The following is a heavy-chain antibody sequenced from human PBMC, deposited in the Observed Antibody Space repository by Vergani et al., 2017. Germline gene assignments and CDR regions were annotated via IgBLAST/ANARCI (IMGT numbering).Heavy chain of an antibody. CDR3: ARGNRRLHSSGLSY. CDR1: GFTFSSYA. Sequence: EVQLLESGGGLVQPGGSLRLSCAASGFTFSSYAMSWVRQAPGKGLEWVSAISGSGGSTYYADSVKGRFTISRDNSKNTLYLQMNSLRAEDTAVYYCARGNRRLHSSGLSYWGQGTLVTVSS. V-gene: IGHV3-23*01. CDR2: ISGSGGST. D-gene: IGHD6-19*01. J-gene: IGHJ4*02.